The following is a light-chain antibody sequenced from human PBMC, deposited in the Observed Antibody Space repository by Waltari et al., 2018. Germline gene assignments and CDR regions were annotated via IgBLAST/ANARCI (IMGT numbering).Light chain of an antibody. V-gene: IGLV1-40*01. CDR3: QAYGSSLSGSGGV. CDR2: GNN. Sequence: QSVLTQPPSVSGAPGQRVTISCTGSSSNIGAGYDVHWYQQLPGPAPKPLIYGNNNPPSGVPARIHGSKAGNPAPRAIHGLQGEEEADYYCQAYGSSLSGSGGVFGTGTKVTVL. J-gene: IGLJ1*01. CDR1: SSNIGAGYD.